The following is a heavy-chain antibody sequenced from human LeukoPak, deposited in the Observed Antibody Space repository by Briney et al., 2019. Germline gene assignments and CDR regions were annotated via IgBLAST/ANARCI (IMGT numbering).Heavy chain of an antibody. Sequence: GGSLRLSCAASGFTFSDYYMSWIRQAPGKGLEWVAVIWRDGSNKYYADSVKGRFTVSRDNPKNTLNLQMDSLRVEDTAVYYCARHGSGRKYFDPLDYWGQGTLVTVSS. J-gene: IGHJ4*02. D-gene: IGHD1-26*01. CDR3: ARHGSGRKYFDPLDY. CDR1: GFTFSDYY. CDR2: IWRDGSNK. V-gene: IGHV3-33*08.